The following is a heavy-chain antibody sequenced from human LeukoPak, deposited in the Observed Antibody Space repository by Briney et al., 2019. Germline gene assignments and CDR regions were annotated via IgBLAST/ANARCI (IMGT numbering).Heavy chain of an antibody. V-gene: IGHV5-51*01. D-gene: IGHD3-22*01. CDR1: GYSFISCW. CDR3: ARGDPDYYDSSVDRPPDAFDI. CDR2: IYPGNSDT. J-gene: IGHJ3*02. Sequence: GESLMISCKASGYSFISCWIGWVRQLPGKGLVWMGIIYPGNSDTRYSPSFQSQVTISADKSISTAYLQWSSLKASDTAMYCCARGDPDYYDSSVDRPPDAFDIWGQRTMVTVSS.